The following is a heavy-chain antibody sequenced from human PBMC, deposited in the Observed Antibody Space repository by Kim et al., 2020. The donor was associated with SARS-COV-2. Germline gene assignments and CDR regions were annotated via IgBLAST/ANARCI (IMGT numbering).Heavy chain of an antibody. CDR1: GGSISSYY. CDR3: ARGMQQLSN. D-gene: IGHD6-13*01. J-gene: IGHJ4*02. CDR2: IYYSGST. Sequence: SETLSLTCTVSGGSISSYYWSWIRQPPGKGLEWIGYIYYSGSTNYNPSLKSRVTISVDTSKNQFSLKLSSVTAADTAVYYCARGMQQLSNWGQGTLVTVSS. V-gene: IGHV4-59*01.